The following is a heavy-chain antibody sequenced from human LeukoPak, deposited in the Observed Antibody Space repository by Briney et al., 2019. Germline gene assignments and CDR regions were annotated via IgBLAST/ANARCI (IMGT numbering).Heavy chain of an antibody. Sequence: SVKVSCKASGGTFSSYAISWVRQAPGQGLEWMGGIIPIFGTANYAQKFQGRVTITTDESTSTAYMELSSLRSEDTAVYYCAGGRRADRQGSWYSDYWGQGTLVTVSS. CDR3: AGGRRADRQGSWYSDY. CDR2: IIPIFGTA. D-gene: IGHD6-13*01. CDR1: GGTFSSYA. J-gene: IGHJ4*02. V-gene: IGHV1-69*05.